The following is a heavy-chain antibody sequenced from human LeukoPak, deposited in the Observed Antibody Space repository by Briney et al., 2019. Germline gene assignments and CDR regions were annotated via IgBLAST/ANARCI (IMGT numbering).Heavy chain of an antibody. CDR2: VNRDGSET. Sequence: GGSLRLSCAASGFSLSSHWMTWVRQVPGRGPEWVANVNRDGSETYYLDSVKGRFTISKDNAKNSLYLQMNSLRAEDTALYHCARNNSMDVWGQGTTVIVSS. CDR3: ARNNSMDV. CDR1: GFSLSSHW. D-gene: IGHD2/OR15-2a*01. J-gene: IGHJ6*01. V-gene: IGHV3-7*03.